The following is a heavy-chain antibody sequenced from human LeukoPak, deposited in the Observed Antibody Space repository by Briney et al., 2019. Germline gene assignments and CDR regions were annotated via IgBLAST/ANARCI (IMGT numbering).Heavy chain of an antibody. Sequence: GGSLRLSCAASGFTFSSYGMSWVRQAPGKGLEWVSSISSSSSYIYYADSVKGRFTISRDNAKNSLYLQMNSLRAEDTAVYYCARSIAAAGTAYWGQGTLVTVSS. CDR2: ISSSSSYI. D-gene: IGHD6-13*01. V-gene: IGHV3-21*01. J-gene: IGHJ4*02. CDR3: ARSIAAAGTAY. CDR1: GFTFSSYG.